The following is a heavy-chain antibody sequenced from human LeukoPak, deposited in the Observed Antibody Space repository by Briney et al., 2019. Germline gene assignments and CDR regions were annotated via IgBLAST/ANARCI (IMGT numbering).Heavy chain of an antibody. V-gene: IGHV1-3*01. CDR1: GYTFTSYA. Sequence: ASVKVSCKASGYTFTSYAMHWVRQAPGQRLEWMGWINAGNGNTKYSQKFQGRVTITRDTSASTAYMELSSLRSEDTAVYYCARSGRTMAAINLDYWGQGTLVTVSS. CDR3: ARSGRTMAAINLDY. D-gene: IGHD5-24*01. CDR2: INAGNGNT. J-gene: IGHJ4*02.